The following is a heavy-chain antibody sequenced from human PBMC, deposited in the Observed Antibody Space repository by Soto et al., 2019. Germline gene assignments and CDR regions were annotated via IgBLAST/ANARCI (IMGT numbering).Heavy chain of an antibody. CDR2: ISGSGGST. CDR1: GFTVSSNY. CDR3: AKEPRLMVRGVIIPLNYFDY. V-gene: IGHV3-23*01. Sequence: GGSLRLSCAASGFTVSSNYMSWVRQAPGKGLEWVSVISGSGGSTYYADSVKGRFTISRDNSKNTLYLQMNSLRAEDTAVYYCAKEPRLMVRGVIIPLNYFDYWGQGTLVTVSS. J-gene: IGHJ4*02. D-gene: IGHD3-10*01.